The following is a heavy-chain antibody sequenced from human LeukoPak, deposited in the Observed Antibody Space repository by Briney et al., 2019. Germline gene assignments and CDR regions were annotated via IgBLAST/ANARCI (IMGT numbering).Heavy chain of an antibody. V-gene: IGHV4-4*07. CDR2: CYTNGGT. D-gene: IGHD2-15*01. Sequence: SETLSLTCTVSGASISSYYWGWIRQPAGKGLEWIGRCYTNGGTNYNPSLKSRVTISVDKSKKQFSLKLSSVTAADTAVYYCVTNSIGYCSGGNCYQVSDSWGQGTLVTVSS. CDR1: GASISSYY. J-gene: IGHJ4*02. CDR3: VTNSIGYCSGGNCYQVSDS.